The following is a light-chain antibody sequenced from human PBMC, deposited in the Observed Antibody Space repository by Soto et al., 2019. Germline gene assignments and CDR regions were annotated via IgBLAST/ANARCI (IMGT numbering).Light chain of an antibody. Sequence: QCSLTQPGSVSGSRGQSIQISCTGSSNDIGAYKYVSWYQQYPGKAPKVIIFEVSNRPSGVSNRFSGSKSGNTASLSIAGLQADDEADYHCSSYTTGSALYVFGGGTKVTVL. CDR1: SNDIGAYKY. CDR3: SSYTTGSALYV. J-gene: IGLJ1*01. V-gene: IGLV2-14*01. CDR2: EVS.